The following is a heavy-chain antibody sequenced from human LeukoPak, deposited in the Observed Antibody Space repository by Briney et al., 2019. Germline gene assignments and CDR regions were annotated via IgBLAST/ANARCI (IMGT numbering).Heavy chain of an antibody. V-gene: IGHV1-69*06. D-gene: IGHD3/OR15-3a*01. CDR1: GGTFSSYA. J-gene: IGHJ4*02. CDR2: IIPIFGTA. CDR3: ATRRTEGLFIRGFDY. Sequence: ASVKVSCKASGGTFSSYAISWVRQAPGQGLEWMGGIIPIFGTANYAQKFQGRVTMTEDTSTDTAYMELSSLRSEDTAVYYCATRRTEGLFIRGFDYWGQGTLVTVSS.